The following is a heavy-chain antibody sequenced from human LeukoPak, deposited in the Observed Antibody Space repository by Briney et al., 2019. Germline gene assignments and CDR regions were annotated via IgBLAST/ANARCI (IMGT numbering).Heavy chain of an antibody. D-gene: IGHD1-26*01. CDR2: TYYRSKWYN. V-gene: IGHV6-1*01. J-gene: IGHJ5*02. Sequence: SQTLSLTCAISGDSVSSNSAAWNWIRQSPSRGLEWLGRTYYRSKWYNDYAVSVKSRITINPDTSKNQFSLQLNSVTPEDTAVYYCARDGIGSGSYWRGNWFDPWGQGTLVTVSS. CDR3: ARDGIGSGSYWRGNWFDP. CDR1: GDSVSSNSAA.